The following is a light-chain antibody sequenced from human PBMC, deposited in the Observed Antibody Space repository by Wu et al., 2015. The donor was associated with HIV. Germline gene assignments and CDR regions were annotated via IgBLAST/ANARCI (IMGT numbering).Light chain of an antibody. Sequence: EIVLTQSPAALSISPGERATLSCRASRSVNSLLAWYQHKPGQAPRLLIYASSQKATDIPARFSGRGSGTDFTLTISSLEPEDFAVYYCQQHSNWPLTFGQGTRLEMK. V-gene: IGKV3-11*01. CDR3: QQHSNWPLT. CDR2: ASS. J-gene: IGKJ5*01. CDR1: RSVNSL.